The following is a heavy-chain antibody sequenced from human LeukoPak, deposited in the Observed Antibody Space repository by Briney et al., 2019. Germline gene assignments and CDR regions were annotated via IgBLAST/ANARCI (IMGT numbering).Heavy chain of an antibody. V-gene: IGHV3-30*18. CDR2: ISYDGSNK. Sequence: GRSLRLSCAASGFTFSSYGMHWVRQAPGKGLEWVAVISYDGSNKYYADSVKGRFTISRDNSKNALYLQMNSLRAEDTAVYYCAKTRYSSGWYPTSGPDYWGQGTLVTVSS. CDR3: AKTRYSSGWYPTSGPDY. D-gene: IGHD6-19*01. J-gene: IGHJ4*02. CDR1: GFTFSSYG.